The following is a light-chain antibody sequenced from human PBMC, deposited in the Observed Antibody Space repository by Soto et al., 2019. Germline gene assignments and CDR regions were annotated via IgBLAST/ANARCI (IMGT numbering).Light chain of an antibody. V-gene: IGKV3-20*01. CDR2: DAS. J-gene: IGKJ5*01. CDR1: QTVRNNY. CDR3: QQYNNWPPT. Sequence: EFVLTQSPGTLSLSPGERATLYCRASQTVRNNYLAWYQQKPGQAPRLLIYDASSRATGIPDRFSGGGSGTEFTLTISSLQSEDFAVYYCQQYNNWPPTFGQGTRLEIK.